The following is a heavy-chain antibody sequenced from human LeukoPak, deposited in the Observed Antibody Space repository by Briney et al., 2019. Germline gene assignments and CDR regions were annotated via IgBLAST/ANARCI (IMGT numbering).Heavy chain of an antibody. CDR1: GGSISSYY. CDR2: IYYSGST. CDR3: ARVSSGSSGWIYYFDY. Sequence: SETLSLTCTVSGGSISSYYWSWIRQPPGKGLEWIGYIYYSGSTNYNPSLKSRVTISVDTSKNQFSLKLSSATAADTAVYYCARVSSGSSGWIYYFDYWGQGTLVTVSS. J-gene: IGHJ4*02. V-gene: IGHV4-59*01. D-gene: IGHD6-19*01.